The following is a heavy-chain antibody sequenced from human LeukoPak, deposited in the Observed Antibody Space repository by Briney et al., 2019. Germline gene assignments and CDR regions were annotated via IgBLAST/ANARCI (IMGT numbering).Heavy chain of an antibody. Sequence: GASVKVSCKAAGGTFSSYAISWVRQAPGQAVEWMGGIIPVFGTSNYAQKFQGRVTITADKSTRTAYMELSSLRSEDTAVYYCARVTGGRYCSSTSCYMRGWFDPWGQGTLVTVSS. CDR1: GGTFSSYA. CDR3: ARVTGGRYCSSTSCYMRGWFDP. J-gene: IGHJ5*02. V-gene: IGHV1-69*06. D-gene: IGHD2-2*02. CDR2: IIPVFGTS.